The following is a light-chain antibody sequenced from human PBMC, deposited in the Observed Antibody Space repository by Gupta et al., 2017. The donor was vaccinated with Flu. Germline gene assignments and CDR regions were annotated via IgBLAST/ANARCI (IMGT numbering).Light chain of an antibody. CDR2: DAS. J-gene: IGKJ1*01. V-gene: IGKV3-20*01. CDR1: QSASSHF. Sequence: EIVLTQSPGTLSLSPGERATFSCRASQSASSHFLAWYQQKPGQAPRLLIYDASKRATGIQDRFSGSGSGTDFSRSISRVEPEDVGGYFCQHYDSFGQGTKVEI. CDR3: QHYDS.